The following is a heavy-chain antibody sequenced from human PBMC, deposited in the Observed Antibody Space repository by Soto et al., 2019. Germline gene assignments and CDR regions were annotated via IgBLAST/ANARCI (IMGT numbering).Heavy chain of an antibody. D-gene: IGHD2-2*01. V-gene: IGHV4-34*01. J-gene: IGHJ5*02. CDR3: ARVASIVVVPAARCNWFDP. Sequence: QVQLQQWGAGLLKPSETLSLTCAVYGGSFSGYYWSWIRQPPGKGLEWIGEINHSGSTNYNPSLKSRVTISVDTSKNQFSLKLSSVTAADTAVYYCARVASIVVVPAARCNWFDPWGQGTLVTVSS. CDR2: INHSGST. CDR1: GGSFSGYY.